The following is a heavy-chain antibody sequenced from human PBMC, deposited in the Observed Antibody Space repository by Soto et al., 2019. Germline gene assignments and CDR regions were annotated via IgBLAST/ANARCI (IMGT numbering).Heavy chain of an antibody. J-gene: IGHJ6*02. CDR2: IIPIFGTA. D-gene: IGHD6-19*01. CDR3: ARVLSIAVAGTGGYYDYGMDV. CDR1: GGTFSSYA. V-gene: IGHV1-69*01. Sequence: QVQLVQSGAEVKKPGSSVKVSCKASGGTFSSYAISWVRQAPGQGLEWMGGIIPIFGTANYAQKFQGRVTITADESTSTAYMELSILRSEDTAVYYCARVLSIAVAGTGGYYDYGMDVWGQGTTVTVSS.